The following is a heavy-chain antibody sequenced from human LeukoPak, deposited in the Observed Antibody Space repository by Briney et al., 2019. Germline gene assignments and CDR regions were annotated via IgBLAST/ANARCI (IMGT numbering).Heavy chain of an antibody. Sequence: PSETLSLTCTVSGGSISNSSYYWAWIRQPPGKGLEWIASIFYSGTTYYNPSLKSRITISVDTSKNQFSLKLSSVTAADTAVYYCARQPKYCGGGRCYGPDAFDIWGQGTMVTVSS. J-gene: IGHJ3*02. CDR1: GGSISNSSYY. V-gene: IGHV4-39*01. CDR2: IFYSGTT. CDR3: ARQPKYCGGGRCYGPDAFDI. D-gene: IGHD2-15*01.